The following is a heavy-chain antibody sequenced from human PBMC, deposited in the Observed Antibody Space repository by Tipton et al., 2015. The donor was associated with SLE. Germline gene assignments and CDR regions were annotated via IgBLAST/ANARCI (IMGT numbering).Heavy chain of an antibody. V-gene: IGHV4-61*02. J-gene: IGHJ4*02. CDR1: GASVNSGNYY. CDR3: ARDPYDSWSDYQATFDY. D-gene: IGHD3-3*01. CDR2: VYTSGNT. Sequence: TLSLTCTVSGASVNSGNYYWSWVRQPAGKGLEWIGRVYTSGNTNYSPSLKTRVTMSLDTAKDQVSLNLNSVTAADTAVYYCARDPYDSWSDYQATFDYWGQGTLVTVSP.